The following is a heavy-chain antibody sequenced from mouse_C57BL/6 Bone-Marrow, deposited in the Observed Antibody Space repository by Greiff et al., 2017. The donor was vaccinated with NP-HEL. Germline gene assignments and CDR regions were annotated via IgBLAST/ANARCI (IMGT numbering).Heavy chain of an antibody. J-gene: IGHJ1*03. CDR2: INPGSGGT. V-gene: IGHV1-54*01. CDR3: ARTTVNWDFDG. Sequence: VQLQQSGAELVRPGTSVKVSCKASGYAFTNYLIEWVKQRPGQGLEWIGVINPGSGGTNYNEKFKGKATLTADKSSSTAYMQLSSLTSEDAAVYFCARTTVNWDFDGWGTGTTVTVSS. D-gene: IGHD1-1*01. CDR1: GYAFTNYL.